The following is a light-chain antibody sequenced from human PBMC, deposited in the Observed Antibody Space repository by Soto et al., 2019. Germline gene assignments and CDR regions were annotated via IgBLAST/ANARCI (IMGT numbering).Light chain of an antibody. CDR1: QRVSSN. Sequence: EIVMTQSPATLSVSPGERVTLSCRASQRVSSNLGWYQQKPGQAPRLLIYGASTRATGIPDRFSGSGSGTQFTLTISSLQSEDFGIYYCQQYNNWPPLTFGGGTKVEI. J-gene: IGKJ4*01. CDR2: GAS. CDR3: QQYNNWPPLT. V-gene: IGKV3-15*01.